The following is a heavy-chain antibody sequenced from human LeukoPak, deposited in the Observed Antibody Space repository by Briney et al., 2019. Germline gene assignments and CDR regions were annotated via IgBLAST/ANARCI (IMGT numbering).Heavy chain of an antibody. CDR3: ARYYGGNSACDY. Sequence: GGSLRLSGAASGFTFSTYTMNWVRQAPGKGLEGVLFISNSSSSIYYADSVKGRFTISRDNAKNSLYLEMNSLRAEDTAVYYCARYYGGNSACDYWGQGTLVTVSS. CDR2: ISNSSSSI. J-gene: IGHJ4*02. D-gene: IGHD4-23*01. CDR1: GFTFSTYT. V-gene: IGHV3-48*01.